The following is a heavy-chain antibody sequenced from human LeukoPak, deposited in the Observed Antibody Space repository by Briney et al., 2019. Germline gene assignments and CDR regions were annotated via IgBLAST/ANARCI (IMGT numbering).Heavy chain of an antibody. CDR3: ARVHSSEQLRGAFDI. CDR2: IYYSGTT. Sequence: SETLSLTCTVSGGSISSSSYYWGWIRQPPGKGLEWIGTIYYSGTTYYNPSLKSRVTISIDTSKNQFSLKLSSVTAADTAVYYCARVHSSEQLRGAFDIWGQGTMVTVSS. D-gene: IGHD5-18*01. J-gene: IGHJ3*02. V-gene: IGHV4-39*01. CDR1: GGSISSSSYY.